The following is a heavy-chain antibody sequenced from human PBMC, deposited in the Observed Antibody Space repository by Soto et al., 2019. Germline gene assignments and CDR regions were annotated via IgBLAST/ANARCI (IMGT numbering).Heavy chain of an antibody. Sequence: GGSLRLSCAASGFTFNIYAMNWVRQAPGKGLEWVSYISSSSGTIYYADSVKGRFTISRDNAKNSLYLQMNSLRAEDTAVYYCAKPRGYYDSSGYPTPDYWGQGTLVTVSS. CDR1: GFTFNIYA. J-gene: IGHJ4*02. CDR2: ISSSSGTI. CDR3: AKPRGYYDSSGYPTPDY. D-gene: IGHD3-22*01. V-gene: IGHV3-48*01.